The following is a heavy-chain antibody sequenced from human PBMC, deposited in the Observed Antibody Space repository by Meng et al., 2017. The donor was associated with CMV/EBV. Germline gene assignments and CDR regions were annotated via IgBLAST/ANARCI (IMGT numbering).Heavy chain of an antibody. Sequence: GESLKISCAASGFTVSSNYMSWVRQAPGKGLKWVSVIYSGGSTYYADSVKGRFTISRDNSKNTLYLQMNSLRAEDTAVYYCARDKVLRLRGGDYYYGMDVWGQGTTVTVSS. CDR1: GFTVSSNY. V-gene: IGHV3-53*01. CDR2: IYSGGST. CDR3: ARDKVLRLRGGDYYYGMDV. J-gene: IGHJ6*02. D-gene: IGHD5-12*01.